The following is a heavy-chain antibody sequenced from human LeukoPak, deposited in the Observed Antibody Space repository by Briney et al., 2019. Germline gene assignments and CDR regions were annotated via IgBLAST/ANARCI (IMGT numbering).Heavy chain of an antibody. D-gene: IGHD3-22*01. CDR3: ARFEESYYYDSSGYYDY. Sequence: ASVKVSFKASGYTFTSYGISWVRQAPGQGLEWMGWISAYNGNTNYAQKLQGRVTMTTDTSTSTAYMELRSLRSDDTAVYYCARFEESYYYDSSGYYDYWGQGTLVTVSS. CDR2: ISAYNGNT. J-gene: IGHJ4*02. V-gene: IGHV1-18*01. CDR1: GYTFTSYG.